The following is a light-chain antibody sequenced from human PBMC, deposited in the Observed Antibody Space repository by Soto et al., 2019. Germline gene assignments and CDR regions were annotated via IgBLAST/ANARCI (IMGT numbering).Light chain of an antibody. V-gene: IGLV2-14*01. J-gene: IGLJ2*01. Sequence: QSALTQPASVSGSPGQSITISCTGTSSDVGGYHYVSWYQQHPGKAPKVMIYDVTDRPSGVSNRFSGSKSSDTASLTISGLQAEDEADYYCSSYTSSSTLVFGGGTQLTVL. CDR1: SSDVGGYHY. CDR3: SSYTSSSTLV. CDR2: DVT.